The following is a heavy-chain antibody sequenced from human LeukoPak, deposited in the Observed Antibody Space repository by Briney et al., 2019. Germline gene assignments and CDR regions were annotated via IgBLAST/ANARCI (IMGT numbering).Heavy chain of an antibody. D-gene: IGHD5-18*01. CDR1: GGSISRGGYY. CDR3: ARDRGYSYGCDAFDI. J-gene: IGHJ3*02. Sequence: SETLSLTCTVSGGSISRGGYYWSWIRQHPGKGLEYIGYIYYSGSIYYDPSLKSRVTISLDPSKNQFSLKLSSVTAADTAVYYCARDRGYSYGCDAFDIWGQGTMVTVSS. CDR2: IYYSGSI. V-gene: IGHV4-31*03.